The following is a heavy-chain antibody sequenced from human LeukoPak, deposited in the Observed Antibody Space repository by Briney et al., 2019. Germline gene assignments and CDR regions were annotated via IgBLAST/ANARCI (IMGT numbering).Heavy chain of an antibody. J-gene: IGHJ5*02. D-gene: IGHD4-17*01. CDR2: INHSGST. Sequence: SPSETLSLTCAVYGGSFSGYYWSWIRQPPGKGLEWIGEINHSGSTNYNPSLKSRVTISVDTSKNQFSLKLSSVTAADTAVYYCARRYDYGDLKRLTRFDPWGQGTLVTVSS. V-gene: IGHV4-34*01. CDR3: ARRYDYGDLKRLTRFDP. CDR1: GGSFSGYY.